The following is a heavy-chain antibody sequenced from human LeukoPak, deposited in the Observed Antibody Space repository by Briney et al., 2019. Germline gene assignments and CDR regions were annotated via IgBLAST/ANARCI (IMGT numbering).Heavy chain of an antibody. D-gene: IGHD2-2*01. Sequence: SETLSLTCAVTGGSISGPQWWSWVRQPPGKGLEWIGEAQHSGSTNYNPSLLSRVSISVDKPNNHFSLKLNSVTAADTAVYFCARGFCSSTDCYFDYWGQGSLVTVSS. CDR2: AQHSGST. J-gene: IGHJ4*02. V-gene: IGHV4-4*02. CDR3: ARGFCSSTDCYFDY. CDR1: GGSISGPQW.